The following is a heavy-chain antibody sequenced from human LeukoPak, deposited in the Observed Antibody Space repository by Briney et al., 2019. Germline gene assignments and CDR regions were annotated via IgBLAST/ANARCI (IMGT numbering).Heavy chain of an antibody. Sequence: GGSLRLSCAASKFTFSSYWMHWVRQAPGKGLVWVSRINPDGSTTNYADSVKGRFTISRDNAKNTVYLQMNSLRAEDTAVYYCARDAYRDRYFDYWGQGTLVTVSS. V-gene: IGHV3-74*01. CDR1: KFTFSSYW. J-gene: IGHJ4*02. CDR2: INPDGSTT. D-gene: IGHD4-11*01. CDR3: ARDAYRDRYFDY.